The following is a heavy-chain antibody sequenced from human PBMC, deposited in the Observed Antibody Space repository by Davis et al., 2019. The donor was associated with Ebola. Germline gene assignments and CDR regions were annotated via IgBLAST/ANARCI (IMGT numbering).Heavy chain of an antibody. D-gene: IGHD3-22*01. V-gene: IGHV4-59*11. J-gene: IGHJ5*02. CDR2: IDYSGDS. CDR1: GASISSHY. Sequence: MPSETLSLTCAVSGASISSHYWSWIRQTPGKGLEWIAYIDYSGDSYTHPSLASRVSISLVTSKNQISLKLRSVTAADTAVYYCAAELLRGWFDPWGQGTLVTVSS. CDR3: AAELLRGWFDP.